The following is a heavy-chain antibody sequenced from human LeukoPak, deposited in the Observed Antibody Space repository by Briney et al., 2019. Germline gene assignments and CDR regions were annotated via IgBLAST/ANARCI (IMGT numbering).Heavy chain of an antibody. J-gene: IGHJ5*02. CDR1: GGSISSGAYY. D-gene: IGHD2-15*01. Sequence: SETLSLTCTVSGGSISSGAYYWSWIRQPPGKGLEWIGYIYYSGGTYYNPSLKSRVTISVDTSKNQFSLKLSSVTAADTAVYYCARDHCSGGSCYSRWFDPWGQGTLVTVSS. V-gene: IGHV4-30-4*01. CDR3: ARDHCSGGSCYSRWFDP. CDR2: IYYSGGT.